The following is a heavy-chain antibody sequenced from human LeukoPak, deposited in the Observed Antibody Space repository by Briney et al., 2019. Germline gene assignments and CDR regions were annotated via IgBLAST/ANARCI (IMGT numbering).Heavy chain of an antibody. CDR1: GYTFTSYD. J-gene: IGHJ4*02. CDR2: MNPNSGNT. CDR3: ARDKYYYGSGTFYSSAVFDN. V-gene: IGHV1-8*03. D-gene: IGHD3-10*01. Sequence: ASVKVSCKASGYTFTSYDINWVRQATGQGLEWMGWMNPNSGNTGYAQKFQGRVTITRNTSISTAYMELSGLRSGDTAVYYCARDKYYYGSGTFYSSAVFDNWGQGTLVAVSS.